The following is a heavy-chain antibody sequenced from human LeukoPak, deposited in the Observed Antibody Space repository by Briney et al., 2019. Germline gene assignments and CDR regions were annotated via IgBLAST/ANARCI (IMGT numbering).Heavy chain of an antibody. CDR1: GFTFSSCE. CDR3: ARCGRGYDSSGYYSY. CDR2: ISSSGSTI. D-gene: IGHD3-22*01. J-gene: IGHJ4*02. Sequence: PGGSLRLSCAASGFTFSSCEMNWVRQAPGKGLEWIPYISSSGSTICYADSVKGRFTISRDNAKNSLYLQMNSLRAEDTAIYYCARCGRGYDSSGYYSYWGQGTLVTVSS. V-gene: IGHV3-48*03.